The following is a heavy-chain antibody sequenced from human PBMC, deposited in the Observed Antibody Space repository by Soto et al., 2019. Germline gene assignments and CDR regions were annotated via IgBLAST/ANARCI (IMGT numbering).Heavy chain of an antibody. CDR2: ISGSGGST. CDR1: A. CDR3: SKNGSLAAAGPYYFDN. V-gene: IGHV3-23*01. D-gene: IGHD6-13*01. J-gene: IGHJ4*01. Sequence: AIRRIIKTQGKGLEWVSAISGSGGSTSYADSVKGRFTISRDNSKNTLYLQMNSLRAEDTAVYYCSKNGSLAAAGPYYFDNWGEGILLTVSS.